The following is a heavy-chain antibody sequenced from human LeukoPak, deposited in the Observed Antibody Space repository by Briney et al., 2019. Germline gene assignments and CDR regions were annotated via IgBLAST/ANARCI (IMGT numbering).Heavy chain of an antibody. CDR1: GFTFSSYW. D-gene: IGHD2-15*01. V-gene: IGHV3-7*01. CDR3: ANGRAAHLFAY. CDR2: IKQDGSEK. J-gene: IGHJ4*02. Sequence: PGGSLRLSCAASGFTFSSYWMSWVRQAPGKGLEWVANIKQDGSEKYYVDSVKGRFTISRDNAKNSLYLQMNSMRAEDTAVYYCANGRAAHLFAYWGQGTLVTVSS.